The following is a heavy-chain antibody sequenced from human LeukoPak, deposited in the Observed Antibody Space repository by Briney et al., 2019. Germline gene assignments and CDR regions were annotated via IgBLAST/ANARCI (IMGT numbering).Heavy chain of an antibody. Sequence: GGSLRLSCAASGFTFSSYWMHWVRQAPGKGLVWVSRINTDGSGTSYADSVKGRFTISRDNAKNTLYLQMNSLRAEDTAVYYCARVPTVTFFDYWGQGTLVTVSS. CDR1: GFTFSSYW. V-gene: IGHV3-74*01. J-gene: IGHJ4*02. CDR2: INTDGSGT. D-gene: IGHD4-17*01. CDR3: ARVPTVTFFDY.